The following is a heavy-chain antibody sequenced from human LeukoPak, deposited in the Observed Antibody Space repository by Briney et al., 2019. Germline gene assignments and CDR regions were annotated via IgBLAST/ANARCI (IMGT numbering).Heavy chain of an antibody. D-gene: IGHD6-13*01. Sequence: SETLSLTCAVSGGSISSDKWWTWVRQPPGRGLEWIGEVHHRKNTNYSPSLKSRVTISVDTSKNQFSLKLSSVTAADTAVYYCARHRNLGAAVVTYYYWGQGTLVTVSS. CDR3: ARHRNLGAAVVTYYY. V-gene: IGHV4-4*02. CDR1: GGSISSDKW. J-gene: IGHJ4*02. CDR2: VHHRKNT.